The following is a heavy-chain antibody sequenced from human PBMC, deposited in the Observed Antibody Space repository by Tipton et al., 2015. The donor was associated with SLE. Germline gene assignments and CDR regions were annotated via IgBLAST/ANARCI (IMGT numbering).Heavy chain of an antibody. V-gene: IGHV3-23*01. J-gene: IGHJ1*01. CDR2: ISGSGGST. CDR3: AKGPVGESFLSYFQH. D-gene: IGHD1-26*01. Sequence: SLRLSCAASGFTFSSYAMSWVRQAPGKGLEWVSAISGSGGSTYYADSVKGRFTISRDNSKNTLYLQMNSLRAEDTAVYYCAKGPVGESFLSYFQHWGQGTLVTVSS. CDR1: GFTFSSYA.